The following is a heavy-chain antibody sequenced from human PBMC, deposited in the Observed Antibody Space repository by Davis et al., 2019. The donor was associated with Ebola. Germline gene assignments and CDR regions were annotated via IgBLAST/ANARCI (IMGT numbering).Heavy chain of an antibody. CDR1: GGSISSSSYY. J-gene: IGHJ4*02. D-gene: IGHD3-10*01. CDR3: ARHASFPIRGFDY. CDR2: IYYSGST. V-gene: IGHV4-39*01. Sequence: MPSETLSLTCTVSGGSISSSSYYWGWIRQPPGKGLEWIGSIYYSGSTYYNPSLKSRVTISVDRPKNQFSLKLSSVTAADTAVYYCARHASFPIRGFDYWGQGTLVTVSS.